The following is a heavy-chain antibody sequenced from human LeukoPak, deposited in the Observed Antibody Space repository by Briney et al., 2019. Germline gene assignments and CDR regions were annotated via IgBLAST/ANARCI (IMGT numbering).Heavy chain of an antibody. D-gene: IGHD2-8*01. J-gene: IGHJ4*02. CDR2: IYYSGST. V-gene: IGHV4-59*01. Sequence: SETLSLTCTVSGGSISTYYWSWIRQPPGKGLECIGYIYYSGSTNYNPSLKSRVTISEDTPKNQISLKLSSVTAADTAVYYCARLPCTNGVCYPDYWGQGTLVTVSS. CDR1: GGSISTYY. CDR3: ARLPCTNGVCYPDY.